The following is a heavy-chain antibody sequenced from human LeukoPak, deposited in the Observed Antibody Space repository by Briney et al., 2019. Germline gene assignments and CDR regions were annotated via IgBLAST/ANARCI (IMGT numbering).Heavy chain of an antibody. CDR3: AREYCSGGICYAYFDY. J-gene: IGHJ4*02. D-gene: IGHD2-15*01. V-gene: IGHV1-2*06. CDR2: INPNSVDT. Sequence: ASVKVSCKASGYTFTGYYMHWVRQAPGQGLEWMGRINPNSVDTSYAQKFQGRVTMTRDTSISTAYMELSRLRSDDTAVYYCAREYCSGGICYAYFDYWGQGTLVTVSS. CDR1: GYTFTGYY.